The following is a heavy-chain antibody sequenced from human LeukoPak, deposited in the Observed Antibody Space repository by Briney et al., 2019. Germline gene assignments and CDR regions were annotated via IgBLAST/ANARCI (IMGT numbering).Heavy chain of an antibody. J-gene: IGHJ4*02. V-gene: IGHV3-23*01. CDR3: ARGESGELDFDF. Sequence: GGSLRLSCAASGFTFSSYAMSWVRQAPGKGLEWVSSISGSGGSTYYADSVKGRFTISRDNAKNSLYLQMNSLRAEDTAVYYCARGESGELDFDFWGQGTLVTVSS. CDR2: ISGSGGST. CDR1: GFTFSSYA. D-gene: IGHD1-7*01.